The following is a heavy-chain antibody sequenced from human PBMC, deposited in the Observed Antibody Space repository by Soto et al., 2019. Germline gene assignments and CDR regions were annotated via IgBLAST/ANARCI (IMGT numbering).Heavy chain of an antibody. CDR3: AGIQSKRLSGLDP. V-gene: IGHV4-59*06. Sequence: SETLSLTCTVSGGSISSYYWSWIRQPPGKGLEWIGYIYYSGSTYYNPSLKSRVTISVDTSKNQFSLKLSSMTAADTAVYFCAGIQSKRLSGLDPWGQGTLVTVSS. CDR1: GGSISSYY. J-gene: IGHJ5*02. CDR2: IYYSGST. D-gene: IGHD5-18*01.